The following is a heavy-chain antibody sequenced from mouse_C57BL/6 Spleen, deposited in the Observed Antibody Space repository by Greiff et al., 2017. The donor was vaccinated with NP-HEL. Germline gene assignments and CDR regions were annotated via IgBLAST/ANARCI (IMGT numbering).Heavy chain of an antibody. CDR3: ARDGTLAMDY. CDR1: GYTFTSYW. J-gene: IGHJ4*01. D-gene: IGHD4-1*01. CDR2: IDPSDSET. Sequence: VQLQQPGAELVRPGSSVKLSCKASGYTFTSYWMHWVKQRPIQGLEWIGNIDPSDSETHYNQKFKDKATLTVDKSSSTAYMQLSSLTSEDSAVYYCARDGTLAMDYWGQGTSDTVSS. V-gene: IGHV1-52*01.